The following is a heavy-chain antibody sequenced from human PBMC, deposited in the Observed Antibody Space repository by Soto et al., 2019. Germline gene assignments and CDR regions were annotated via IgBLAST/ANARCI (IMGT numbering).Heavy chain of an antibody. D-gene: IGHD3-22*01. Sequence: PGGSLRLSCAASGFTFSDYAMSWVRQAPGKGLEWVSSMSGSGDKTYYADSVKGRFTISRDNSKNTLYLQMNSLRAEDTAVYYCAKDRRETKGGYPGYSDYWGQGTLVTVSS. V-gene: IGHV3-23*01. CDR3: AKDRRETKGGYPGYSDY. CDR2: MSGSGDKT. CDR1: GFTFSDYA. J-gene: IGHJ4*02.